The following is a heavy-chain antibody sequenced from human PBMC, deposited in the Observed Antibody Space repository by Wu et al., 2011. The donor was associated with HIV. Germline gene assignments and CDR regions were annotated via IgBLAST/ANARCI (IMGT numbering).Heavy chain of an antibody. V-gene: IGHV1-8*01. CDR1: GYTFTSYD. J-gene: IGHJ4*02. Sequence: QVQLVQSGAEVKKPGASVKVSCKASGYTFTSYDINWVRQATGQGLEWMGWMSPKSGNTGYAQKFQGRVTMTRNTSISTAYMELSSLRSEDTAVYYCARGRDHYDGSDYPIIHYWGQGTLVTVSS. D-gene: IGHD3-22*01. CDR2: MSPKSGNT. CDR3: ARGRDHYDGSDYPIIHY.